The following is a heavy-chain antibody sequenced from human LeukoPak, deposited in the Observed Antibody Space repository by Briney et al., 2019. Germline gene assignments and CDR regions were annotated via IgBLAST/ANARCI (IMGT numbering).Heavy chain of an antibody. CDR2: IIPILGIA. Sequence: SVKVSCKASGGTFSSYAISWVRQAPGQGLEWMGRIIPILGIANYAQKFQGRVTITADKSTSTAYTELSSLRSEDTAVYYCARDGHATMRYYYYGMDVWGQGTTVTVSS. D-gene: IGHD5-12*01. CDR3: ARDGHATMRYYYYGMDV. CDR1: GGTFSSYA. J-gene: IGHJ6*02. V-gene: IGHV1-69*04.